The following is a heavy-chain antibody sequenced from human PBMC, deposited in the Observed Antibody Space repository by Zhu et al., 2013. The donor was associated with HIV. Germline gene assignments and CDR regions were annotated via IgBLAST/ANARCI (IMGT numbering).Heavy chain of an antibody. Sequence: VQLVESGGGLVQPGGSLRLSCAASGFTFSSYDMHWVRQATGKGLEWVSAIGTAGDTYYPGSVKGRFTISRENAKNSLYLQMNSLRAGDTAVYYCARSKYYYDSSGYYGTLPNYWYFDLWGLAPWSLSPQ. D-gene: IGHD3-22*01. CDR1: GFTFSSYD. V-gene: IGHV3-13*01. J-gene: IGHJ2*01. CDR3: ARSKYYYDSSGYYGTLPNYWYFDL. CDR2: IGTAGDT.